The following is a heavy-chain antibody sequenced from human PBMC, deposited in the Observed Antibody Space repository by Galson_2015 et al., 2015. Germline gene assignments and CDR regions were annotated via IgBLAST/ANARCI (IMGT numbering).Heavy chain of an antibody. Sequence: PALVKPTQTLTLTCTFSGFSLSTSGMCVSWIRQPPGKALEWLALIYWDDDKRYSPSLKSRLTITKDTSKNQVVLTMTNMDPVDTATYYCARIGSYGQRDWYFDLWGRGTLVTVSS. D-gene: IGHD1-26*01. CDR3: ARIGSYGQRDWYFDL. CDR2: IYWDDDK. V-gene: IGHV2-5*08. CDR1: GFSLSTSGMC. J-gene: IGHJ2*01.